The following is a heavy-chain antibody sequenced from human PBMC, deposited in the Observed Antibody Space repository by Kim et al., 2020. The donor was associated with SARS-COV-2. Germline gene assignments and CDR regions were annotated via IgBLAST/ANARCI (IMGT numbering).Heavy chain of an antibody. CDR1: GGSISTYF. J-gene: IGHJ4*02. CDR2: ISYSGST. Sequence: SETLSLTCTVSGGSISTYFWSWIRQSPGKGLEWIGYISYSGSTSYNPSLKSRVTISVDTSKNQFSLKLSSVTAADTAVYYCAREGIWSHFDSWGQGTLVTVSS. V-gene: IGHV4-59*13. CDR3: AREGIWSHFDS. D-gene: IGHD2-15*01.